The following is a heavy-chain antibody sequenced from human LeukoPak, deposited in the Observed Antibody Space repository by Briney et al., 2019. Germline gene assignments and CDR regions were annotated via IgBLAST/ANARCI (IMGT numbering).Heavy chain of an antibody. D-gene: IGHD3-10*01. CDR2: ISSGSSTI. Sequence: GGSLRLSCAASGFTFSSYSMNWVRQAPGKGLEWVSYISSGSSTIYYADSVKGRFIISRDNAKNSLYLQMNSLSAEDTAVYYCARDSRITMVRGGFHIFDYWGQGTLVTVSS. CDR3: ARDSRITMVRGGFHIFDY. V-gene: IGHV3-48*04. CDR1: GFTFSSYS. J-gene: IGHJ4*02.